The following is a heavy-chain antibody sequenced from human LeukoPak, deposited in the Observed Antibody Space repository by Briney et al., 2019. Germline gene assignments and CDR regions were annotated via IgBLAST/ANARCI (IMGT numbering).Heavy chain of an antibody. D-gene: IGHD1-26*01. Sequence: PSETLSLTCTVYGGSFSDYFWTWIRQSPGKGLEWIGDVNHSGNTNYNPSLKSRVTISVDTSKNQFSLNLTSVTAADTAVYFCARGRRLVGAQRPLYFYYYFDVWGKGTTVTVSS. J-gene: IGHJ6*03. CDR2: VNHSGNT. CDR1: GGSFSDYF. CDR3: ARGRRLVGAQRPLYFYYYFDV. V-gene: IGHV4-34*01.